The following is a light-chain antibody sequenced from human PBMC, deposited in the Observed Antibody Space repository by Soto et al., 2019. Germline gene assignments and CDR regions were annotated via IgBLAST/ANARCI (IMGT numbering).Light chain of an antibody. Sequence: QSAPAQPRSVSGSPGQLLTISCTGTSSDVDDYRYVSWYQQYPGKAPKLVIYDGTKRPSGVPDRFSGSNSGNTASLTISGLQAEDEADYYCCSYVTTPEIFGTGTKVTVL. V-gene: IGLV2-11*01. CDR1: SSDVDDYRY. CDR2: DGT. CDR3: CSYVTTPEI. J-gene: IGLJ1*01.